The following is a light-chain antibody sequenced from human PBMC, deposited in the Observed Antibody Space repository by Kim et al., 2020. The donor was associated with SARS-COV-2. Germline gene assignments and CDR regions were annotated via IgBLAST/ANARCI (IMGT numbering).Light chain of an antibody. Sequence: DIQLTQSPSSLSASVGDRVTIACRASQNINTFLNWYQQKVGKAPKLLINAASSLQGGVPSRFSGGGSGTDFTLTISSLQPEDYATYYCQQSDSAPYTFGGGTKVDIK. CDR2: AAS. CDR3: QQSDSAPYT. CDR1: QNINTF. V-gene: IGKV1-39*01. J-gene: IGKJ4*01.